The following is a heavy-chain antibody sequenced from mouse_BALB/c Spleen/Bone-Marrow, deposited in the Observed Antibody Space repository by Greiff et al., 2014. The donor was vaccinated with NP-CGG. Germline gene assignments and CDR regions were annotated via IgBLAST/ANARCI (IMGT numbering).Heavy chain of an antibody. CDR1: GFNIKDTY. Sequence: VQLQQPGAELVKPGASVKLSCTASGFNIKDTYLHWVKQRHEQGLDWIGRIDPAIFTKYDPKFQGKATITADTSSNTAYLHLSSLTSEDTAVYYCASYRYGWYFDVWGAGTTVTVSS. D-gene: IGHD2-14*01. CDR3: ASYRYGWYFDV. J-gene: IGHJ1*01. V-gene: IGHV14-3*02. CDR2: IDPAIFT.